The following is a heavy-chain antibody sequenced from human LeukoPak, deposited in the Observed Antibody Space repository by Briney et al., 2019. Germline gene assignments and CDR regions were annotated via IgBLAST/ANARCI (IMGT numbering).Heavy chain of an antibody. CDR2: ISSSSSTI. J-gene: IGHJ4*02. D-gene: IGHD1-26*01. V-gene: IGHV3-48*04. CDR1: GFTFSSYS. Sequence: GGSLRLSCAASGFTFSSYSMNWVRQAPGKGLEWVSHISSSSSTIYYADSVKGRFTISRDNAKNTLYLQMNSLRAEDTAVYYCARSFYSGSYYDYWGQGTLVTVSS. CDR3: ARSFYSGSYYDY.